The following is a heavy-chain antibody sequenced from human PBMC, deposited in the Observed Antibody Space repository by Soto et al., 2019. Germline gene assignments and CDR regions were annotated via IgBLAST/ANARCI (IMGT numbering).Heavy chain of an antibody. CDR1: GGSISSSSYY. CDR3: AREYSSSSISDY. V-gene: IGHV4-39*01. D-gene: IGHD6-6*01. CDR2: IYYSGST. J-gene: IGHJ4*02. Sequence: QLQLQESGPGLVKPSETLSLTCTVSGGSISSSSYYWGWIRQPPGKGLEWIGSIYYSGSTYYNPSLKSRVTISVDTSKNQFSLKLSSVTAADTAVYYCAREYSSSSISDYWGQGTLVTVSS.